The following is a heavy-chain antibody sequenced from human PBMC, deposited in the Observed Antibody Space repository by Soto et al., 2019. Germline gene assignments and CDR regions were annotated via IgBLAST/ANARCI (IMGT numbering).Heavy chain of an antibody. CDR3: ARLRNRSHSRHYYYYYMDV. Sequence: QLQLQESGPGLVKPSETLSLTCTVSGGSISSSSYYWGWIRQPPGKGLGWIGSIYYSGSTYYNPSLKRRVTISVDTSKNQFSLKLSSVTAADTAVYYCARLRNRSHSRHYYYYYMDVWGKGTTVTVSS. CDR2: IYYSGST. J-gene: IGHJ6*03. CDR1: GGSISSSSYY. D-gene: IGHD1-1*01. V-gene: IGHV4-39*01.